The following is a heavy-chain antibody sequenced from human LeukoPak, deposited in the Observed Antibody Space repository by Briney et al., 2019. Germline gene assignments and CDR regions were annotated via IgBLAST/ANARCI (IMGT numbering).Heavy chain of an antibody. J-gene: IGHJ5*02. CDR1: GYSFTNYW. CDR3: ARYQLLPRNWFDP. CDR2: IYPGDSDT. V-gene: IGHV5-51*03. Sequence: PGESLKISCKGSGYSFTNYWIGWVRQMPGKGLEWMGIIYPGDSDTRYSPSFQGQVTISADKSISTAYLQWSSLKASDTAMYYCARYQLLPRNWFDPWGQGTLVTVSP. D-gene: IGHD2-2*01.